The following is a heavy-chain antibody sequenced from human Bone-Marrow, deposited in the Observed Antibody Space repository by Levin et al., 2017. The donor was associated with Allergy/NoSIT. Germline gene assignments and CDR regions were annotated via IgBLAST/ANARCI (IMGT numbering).Heavy chain of an antibody. V-gene: IGHV3-23*01. D-gene: IGHD1-26*01. CDR3: NTDVGGPLGY. J-gene: IGHJ4*02. CDR1: GFTFSSSA. Sequence: GESLKISCAASGFTFSSSAMSWVRQAPGKGLEWVSSISAGDASTYYTDSVKGRLTVSRDNSKNTLYLQMNSLKTEDTAVYYCNTDVGGPLGYWGQGTLVTVSS. CDR2: ISAGDAST.